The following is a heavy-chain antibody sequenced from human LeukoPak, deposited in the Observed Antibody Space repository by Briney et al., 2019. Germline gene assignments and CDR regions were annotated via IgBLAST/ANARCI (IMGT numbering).Heavy chain of an antibody. J-gene: IGHJ5*02. D-gene: IGHD2-2*01. CDR2: INPSGGST. CDR3: ARGDIVVVPAAMIGWFDP. V-gene: IGHV1-46*01. Sequence: ASVKVSCKASGYTFTSYYMHWVRQAPGQGLEWMGIINPSGGSTSYAQKFQGRVTMTRDTSTSTVYMELSSLRSEDTAVYYCARGDIVVVPAAMIGWFDPWGRGTLVTVSS. CDR1: GYTFTSYY.